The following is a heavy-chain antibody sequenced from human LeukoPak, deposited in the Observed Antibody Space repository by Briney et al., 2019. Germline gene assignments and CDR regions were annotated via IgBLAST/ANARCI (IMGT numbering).Heavy chain of an antibody. J-gene: IGHJ3*02. D-gene: IGHD3-10*01. CDR2: FDPEDGET. Sequence: ASVKVSCKASGYTFTGYYMHWVRQAPGKGLEWMGGFDPEDGETIYAQKFQGRVTMTEDTSTDTAYMELSSLRSEDTAVYYCATKYYGSGSSRGAFDIWGQGTMVTVSS. CDR1: GYTFTGYY. V-gene: IGHV1-24*01. CDR3: ATKYYGSGSSRGAFDI.